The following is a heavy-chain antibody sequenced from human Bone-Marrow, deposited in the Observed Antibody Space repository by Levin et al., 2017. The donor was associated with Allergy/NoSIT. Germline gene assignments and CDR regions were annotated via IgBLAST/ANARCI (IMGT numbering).Heavy chain of an antibody. CDR1: GFTFSTYW. CDR3: ARDKMTGDSYFDY. D-gene: IGHD7-27*01. V-gene: IGHV3-7*01. J-gene: IGHJ4*02. CDR2: LNQDGSLK. Sequence: GGSLRLSCAGSGFTFSTYWMSWVRQAPGKGLEWVANLNQDGSLKYYVDSVKGRFTISRDNAKNSLYLEMNTLRAEDTAVYYCARDKMTGDSYFDYWGQGTLVTVSS.